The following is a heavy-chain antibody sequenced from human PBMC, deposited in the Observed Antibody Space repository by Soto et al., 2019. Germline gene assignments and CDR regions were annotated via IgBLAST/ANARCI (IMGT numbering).Heavy chain of an antibody. CDR2: INHSGST. CDR1: GGSFSGYY. D-gene: IGHD2-2*01. CDR3: ARGGGKGIVVPAATYFDY. V-gene: IGHV4-34*01. J-gene: IGHJ4*02. Sequence: PSETLSLTCAVYGGSFSGYYWSWIRQPPGKGLEWIGEINHSGSTNYNPSLKSRVTISVDTSKNQFSLKLSSVTAADTAVYYCARGGGKGIVVPAATYFDYWGQGTLVTVSS.